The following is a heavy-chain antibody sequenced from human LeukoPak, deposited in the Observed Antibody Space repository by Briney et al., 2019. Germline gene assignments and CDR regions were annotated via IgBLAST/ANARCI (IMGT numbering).Heavy chain of an antibody. Sequence: QAGGSLRLSCAASGFTASSNYMSWVRQAPGKRLEWVAVISYDGSNKYYADSVKGRFTISRDNSKNTLYLQMNSLRAEDTAVYYCAKEGYYVWGSYRYRWFDPWGQGTLVTVSS. CDR3: AKEGYYVWGSYRYRWFDP. D-gene: IGHD3-16*02. CDR1: GFTASSNY. CDR2: ISYDGSNK. J-gene: IGHJ5*02. V-gene: IGHV3-30*18.